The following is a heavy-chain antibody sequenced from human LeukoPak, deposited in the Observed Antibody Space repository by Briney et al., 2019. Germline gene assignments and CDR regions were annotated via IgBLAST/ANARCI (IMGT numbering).Heavy chain of an antibody. CDR1: GFSLSTSGVG. CDR3: AHVRHLMITVIFFDY. CDR2: IYWNDDK. J-gene: IGHJ4*02. D-gene: IGHD3-16*01. V-gene: IGHV2-5*01. Sequence: SGPTLVKPTQTLTLTCTFSGFSLSTSGVGVGWIRQPPGKALEWLALIYWNDDKRYSPSLKSRLTITKDTSKNQVVLTMTNMDPVDTATYYCAHVRHLMITVIFFDYWGQGTLVTVSS.